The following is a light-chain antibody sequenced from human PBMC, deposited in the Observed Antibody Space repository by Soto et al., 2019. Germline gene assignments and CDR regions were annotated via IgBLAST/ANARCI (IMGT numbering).Light chain of an antibody. CDR1: SSTVGGFNV. Sequence: QSALTQPASVSGSPGQSITISCTGTSSTVGGFNVVSWYQQHPGKAPKVMIFEVNKRPSGVSNRFSGSKSGNTASLTISGLKVEDEADYYCCSSGGSPTYVFGTGTKLTVL. CDR2: EVN. V-gene: IGLV2-23*02. CDR3: CSSGGSPTYV. J-gene: IGLJ1*01.